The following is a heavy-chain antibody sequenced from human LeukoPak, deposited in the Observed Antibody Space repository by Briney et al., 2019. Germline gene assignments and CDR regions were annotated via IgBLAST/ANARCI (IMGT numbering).Heavy chain of an antibody. J-gene: IGHJ4*02. CDR2: IYSNGNT. CDR3: ARSATVTTGYFGY. Sequence: SETLSLTCSVSGGSISSTGHYWGSIRQSPEKGLDWIGSIYSNGNTYYNPSVKSRVTMSVDTSKNQFSLKLTSMTAAETAVYYCARSATVTTGYFGYWSQGALVTVSS. D-gene: IGHD4-17*01. V-gene: IGHV4-39*07. CDR1: GGSISSTGHY.